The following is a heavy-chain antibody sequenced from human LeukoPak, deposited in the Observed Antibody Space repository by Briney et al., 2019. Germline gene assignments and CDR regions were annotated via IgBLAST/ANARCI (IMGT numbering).Heavy chain of an antibody. CDR2: ISYDGSNK. Sequence: GGSLRLSCAASGFTFSSYAMHWVRRAPGKGLEWVAVISYDGSNKYYADSVKGRFTISRDNSKNTLYLQMNSLRAEDTAVYYCASPTDDSSGYEEYFQHWGQGTLVTVSS. CDR3: ASPTDDSSGYEEYFQH. D-gene: IGHD3-22*01. J-gene: IGHJ1*01. V-gene: IGHV3-30-3*01. CDR1: GFTFSSYA.